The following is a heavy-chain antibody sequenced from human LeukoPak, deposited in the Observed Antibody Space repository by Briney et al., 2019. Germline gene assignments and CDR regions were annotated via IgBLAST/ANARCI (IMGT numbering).Heavy chain of an antibody. CDR2: ISSSSSYI. J-gene: IGHJ6*02. V-gene: IGHV3-21*01. Sequence: GGSLRLSCAASGFTFSSYTMNWVRQAPGKGLEWVSCISSSSSYISYADSVKGRFTISRDNAKNSLYLQMNSLRAEDTAVYYCAREYGGYYDSSGFEFSYYFGVDAWGQGTTVTVSS. CDR1: GFTFSSYT. CDR3: AREYGGYYDSSGFEFSYYFGVDA. D-gene: IGHD3-22*01.